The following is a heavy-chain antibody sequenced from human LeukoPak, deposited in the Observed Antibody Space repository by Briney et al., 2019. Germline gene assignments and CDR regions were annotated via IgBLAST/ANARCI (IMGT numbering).Heavy chain of an antibody. J-gene: IGHJ4*02. D-gene: IGHD3-16*01. CDR3: VRDIYDDNN. CDR2: IYDSGRA. Sequence: PSETLSLTCAASGGSISTGGYSWSWIRQPPGKTLEWIGYIYDSGRAYYNPSLKSRVTISMDTSSNHFSLKLRSVTAADTAVYYCVRDIYDDNNWGQGTLVTVSS. V-gene: IGHV4-30-4*07. CDR1: GGSISTGGYS.